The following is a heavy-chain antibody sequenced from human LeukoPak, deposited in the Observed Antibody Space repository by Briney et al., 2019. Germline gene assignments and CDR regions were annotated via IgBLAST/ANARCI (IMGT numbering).Heavy chain of an antibody. D-gene: IGHD6-13*01. J-gene: IGHJ5*02. CDR3: ARQEGSTWEYNWFDP. CDR1: GGSISSSDYY. CDR2: IYYSATSYYSGTS. V-gene: IGHV4-39*01. Sequence: SETLSLTCTVSGGSISSSDYYWGWLRQPPGKGLEWIGTIYYSATSYYSGTSYFNPSLKSRVTISVDTPKNQFSRKLSSVTAADTALYCARQEGSTWEYNWFDPWGQGTLVTVSS.